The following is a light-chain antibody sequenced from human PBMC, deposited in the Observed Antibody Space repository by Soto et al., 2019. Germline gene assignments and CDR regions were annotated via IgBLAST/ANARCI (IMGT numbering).Light chain of an antibody. CDR1: QSVGSN. CDR3: QEYNNWPDFT. CDR2: GAS. J-gene: IGKJ3*01. V-gene: IGKV3-15*01. Sequence: EIVMTQSPATLSVSPGERATLSCRASQSVGSNLAWYQQRPGQAPRLLIYGASTRATGIPARFSGSGSGTEFTLTISSLQSEDFAVYHCQEYNNWPDFTFGPGPKWMSN.